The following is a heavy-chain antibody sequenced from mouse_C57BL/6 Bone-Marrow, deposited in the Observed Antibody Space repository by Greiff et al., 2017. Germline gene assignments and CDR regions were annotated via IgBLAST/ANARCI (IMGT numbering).Heavy chain of an antibody. V-gene: IGHV5-4*01. J-gene: IGHJ1*03. CDR1: GFTFSSYA. Sequence: EVQVVESGGGLVKPGGSLKLSCAASGFTFSSYAMSWVRQTPEKRLEWVATISDGGSYTYYPDNVKGRFTISRDNAKNNLYLQMSHLKSEDTAMSYCARYYYGSSRWYFDVWGTGTTVTVSS. D-gene: IGHD1-1*01. CDR2: ISDGGSYT. CDR3: ARYYYGSSRWYFDV.